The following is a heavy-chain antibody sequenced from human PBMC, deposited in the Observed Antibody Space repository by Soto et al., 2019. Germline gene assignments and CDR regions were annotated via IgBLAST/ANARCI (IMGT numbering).Heavy chain of an antibody. CDR3: ATVPYYYDSSGYITDAFDI. CDR1: GFTFSSYA. CDR2: ISYDGSNK. Sequence: GLSCAASGFTFSSYAMHWVRQAPGKGLEWVAVISYDGSNKYYADSVKGRFTISRDNSKNTLYLQMNSLRAEDTAVYYCATVPYYYDSSGYITDAFDIWGQGTMVTVSS. J-gene: IGHJ3*02. D-gene: IGHD3-22*01. V-gene: IGHV3-30-3*02.